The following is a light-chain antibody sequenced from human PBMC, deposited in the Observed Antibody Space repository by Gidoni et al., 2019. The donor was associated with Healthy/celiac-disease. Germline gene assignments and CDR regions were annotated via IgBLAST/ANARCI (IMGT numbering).Light chain of an antibody. Sequence: DIQMTQSPSSLSASVGDRVTITCRASQSISSYLNWYQQKPGKAPKLLIYAASTLQSRVPSRFSGSVSGTDFTLTISSLQPEDFATYYCQQSYNTLLFTFGPXTKVDIK. V-gene: IGKV1-39*01. CDR2: AAS. CDR3: QQSYNTLLFT. CDR1: QSISSY. J-gene: IGKJ3*01.